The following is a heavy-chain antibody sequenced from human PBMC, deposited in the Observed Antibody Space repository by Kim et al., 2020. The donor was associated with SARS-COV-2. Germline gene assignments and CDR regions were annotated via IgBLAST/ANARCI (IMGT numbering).Heavy chain of an antibody. Sequence: GGSLRLSCTASGFTFGDYVMNWVRQAPGKGLEWVGFIRTKTSGGKAEYAASVKGRFAISRDDAKTIAYLQMNSLKMEDTAVYYCTGTRYSESVSNYWGQGTLVTVSS. CDR2: IRTKTSGGKA. CDR3: TGTRYSESVSNY. CDR1: GFTFGDYV. V-gene: IGHV3-49*04. D-gene: IGHD2-15*01. J-gene: IGHJ4*02.